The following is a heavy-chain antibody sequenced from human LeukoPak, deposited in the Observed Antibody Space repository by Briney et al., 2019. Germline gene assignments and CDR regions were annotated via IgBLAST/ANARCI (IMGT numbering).Heavy chain of an antibody. D-gene: IGHD4-17*01. V-gene: IGHV3-30*18. CDR2: ISYDGSNK. CDR3: AKSNYGDSSYYYGMDV. CDR1: GFTFSSYG. J-gene: IGHJ6*02. Sequence: GGSLRLSCAASGFTFSSYGMHWVRQAPGEGLEWVAVISYDGSNKYYADSVKGRFTISRDNSKNTLYLQMNSLRAEDTAVYYCAKSNYGDSSYYYGMDVWGQGTTVTVPS.